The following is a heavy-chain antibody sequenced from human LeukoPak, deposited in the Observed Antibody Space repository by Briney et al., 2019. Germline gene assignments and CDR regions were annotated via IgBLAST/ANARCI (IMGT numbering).Heavy chain of an antibody. CDR2: IYYSGSS. J-gene: IGHJ4*02. V-gene: IGHV4-59*01. Sequence: SESLSLTCTVSGGSISSCNWSWIRKPPGKGLEWIGYIYYSGSSNYNPSLKSRVTISVDTSKNQFSLKLSSVTAADTAVYYCARGYDFWSDYYFDYWGQGTLVTVSS. D-gene: IGHD3-3*01. CDR3: ARGYDFWSDYYFDY. CDR1: GGSISSCN.